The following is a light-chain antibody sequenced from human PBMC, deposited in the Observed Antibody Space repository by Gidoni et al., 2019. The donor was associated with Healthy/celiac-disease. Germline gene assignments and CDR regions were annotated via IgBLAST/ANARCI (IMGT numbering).Light chain of an antibody. V-gene: IGKV1-33*01. CDR2: DAS. Sequence: IQMTQSPSSLSASVGDRVTNTCQASQDISHYLNWYQQKPGEAPKLLIYDASNLETGVPSRFSGSGSGTDFTFTISSLQPEDIATYYCQQYGNLGYTFXQXTKLEIK. J-gene: IGKJ2*01. CDR1: QDISHY. CDR3: QQYGNLGYT.